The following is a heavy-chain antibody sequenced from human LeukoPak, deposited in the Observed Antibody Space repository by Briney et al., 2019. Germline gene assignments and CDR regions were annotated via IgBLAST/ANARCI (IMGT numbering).Heavy chain of an antibody. Sequence: TSETLSLTCTVSGGSIGGFYWNWIRQSPGKGLEWIGHLYDSGATTYNPSLMSRVSTSVDTSTNPFSLMLRSVTAADTAVYFCARQNSYRTYYGLDVWGQGTTVTVSS. J-gene: IGHJ6*02. CDR3: ARQNSYRTYYGLDV. D-gene: IGHD5-18*01. V-gene: IGHV4-59*08. CDR1: GGSIGGFY. CDR2: LYDSGAT.